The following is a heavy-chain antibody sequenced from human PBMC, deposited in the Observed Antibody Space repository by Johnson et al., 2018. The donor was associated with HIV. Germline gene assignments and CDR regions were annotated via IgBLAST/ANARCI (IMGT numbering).Heavy chain of an antibody. V-gene: IGHV3-7*02. Sequence: VQLVESGGGVVQPGESLRLSCAASGFTFSSYWMTWVRQAPGKGLEWVANIKQDGSEKYYVDSVKGRFTISRDNSNNSLYLQMNSLSAEDTAVYYCAKALVVVAATYAFDIWGQGTMVTVSS. J-gene: IGHJ3*02. CDR1: GFTFSSYW. CDR2: IKQDGSEK. D-gene: IGHD2-15*01. CDR3: AKALVVVAATYAFDI.